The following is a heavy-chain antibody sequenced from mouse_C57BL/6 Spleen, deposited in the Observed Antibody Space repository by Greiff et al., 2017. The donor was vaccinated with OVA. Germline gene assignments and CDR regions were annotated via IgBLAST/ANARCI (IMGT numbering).Heavy chain of an antibody. D-gene: IGHD1-2*01. CDR2: IDPSDSYT. Sequence: VQLQQPGAELVMPGASVKLSCKASGYTFTSYWMHWVKQRPGQGLEWIGEIDPSDSYTNYNQKFKGKSTLTVDKSSSTAYMQLSSLTSEDSAVYYCARSDHSLRRYYAMDYWGQGTSVTVSS. J-gene: IGHJ4*01. CDR1: GYTFTSYW. CDR3: ARSDHSLRRYYAMDY. V-gene: IGHV1-69*01.